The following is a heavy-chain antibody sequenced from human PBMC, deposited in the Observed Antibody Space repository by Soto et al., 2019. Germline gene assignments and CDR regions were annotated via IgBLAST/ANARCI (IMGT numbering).Heavy chain of an antibody. CDR3: VKDTGYAGSYGLYHYFDY. V-gene: IGHV3-64D*08. Sequence: GGSLRLSCSASGFTFSSYAMHWVRQAPGKGLEYVSAISSNGGSTYYADSVKGRFTISRDNSKNTLYLQMSSLRAEDTAVYYCVKDTGYAGSYGLYHYFDYWGQGTLDTVSS. J-gene: IGHJ4*02. CDR1: GFTFSSYA. D-gene: IGHD5-18*01. CDR2: ISSNGGST.